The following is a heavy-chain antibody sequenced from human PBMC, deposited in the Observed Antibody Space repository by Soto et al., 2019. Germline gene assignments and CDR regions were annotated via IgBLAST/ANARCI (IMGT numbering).Heavy chain of an antibody. J-gene: IGHJ5*02. CDR2: IYYRGST. CDR1: GVSISTDGYY. CDR3: AGGHSKSWFDP. V-gene: IGHV4-31*03. D-gene: IGHD3-16*01. Sequence: QVQLQESGPGLVKPSQTLSLTCTVSGVSISTDGYYWSWIRQHPGKGLEWIGYIYYRGSTYYNPSLKSRVTISLDTSKNEFSLKLSSVTVADTAVYYCAGGHSKSWFDPWGQGALVTVSS.